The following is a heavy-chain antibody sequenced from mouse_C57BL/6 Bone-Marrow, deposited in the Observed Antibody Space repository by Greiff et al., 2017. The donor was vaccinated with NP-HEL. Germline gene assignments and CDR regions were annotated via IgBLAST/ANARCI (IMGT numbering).Heavy chain of an antibody. CDR3: ARHNWDY. V-gene: IGHV5-12*01. CDR1: GFTFSDYY. D-gene: IGHD4-1*02. J-gene: IGHJ2*01. CDR2: ISNGGGST. Sequence: EVQLVESGGGLVQPGGSLKLSCAASGFTFSDYYMYWVRQTPEKRLEWVAYISNGGGSTYYPDTVKGRFTISRDNAKDTLYLQMSRLKSEDTAMYYCARHNWDYWGQGTTLTVSS.